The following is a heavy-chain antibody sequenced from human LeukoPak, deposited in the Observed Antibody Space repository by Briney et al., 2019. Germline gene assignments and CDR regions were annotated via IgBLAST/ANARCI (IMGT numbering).Heavy chain of an antibody. CDR1: GFAITNYA. CDR2: INTYNGNT. V-gene: IGHV1-18*01. J-gene: IGHJ6*02. CDR3: ARAYYGSGTYLRMDV. D-gene: IGHD3-10*01. Sequence: ASVKVSCKGSGFAITNYAITWVRQAPGQGLEWMGWINTYNGNTNYAQNLQGRVTLTTDTSTSTAYMEPRSLTSDDTAVYYCARAYYGSGTYLRMDVWGQGTTVTVSS.